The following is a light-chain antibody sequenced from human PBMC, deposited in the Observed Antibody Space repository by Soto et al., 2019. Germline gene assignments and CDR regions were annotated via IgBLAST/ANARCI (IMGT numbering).Light chain of an antibody. V-gene: IGLV2-14*01. CDR2: EVG. CDR3: SSYTSSTTQV. CDR1: SSDVGAYNY. Sequence: QSVLTQPASVSGSPGQSITISRAGTSSDVGAYNYVSWYQQHPGKAPKHVIYEVGDRPSGVSNRFSGSKSGNTASLTISGLQAEDEADYYCSSYTSSTTQVFGGGTKLTVL. J-gene: IGLJ3*02.